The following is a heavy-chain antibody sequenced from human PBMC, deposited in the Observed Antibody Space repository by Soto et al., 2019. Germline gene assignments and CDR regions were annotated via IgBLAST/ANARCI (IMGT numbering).Heavy chain of an antibody. CDR3: ASGGYSSGWYGPLSRPFAY. V-gene: IGHV3-33*01. Sequence: QVQLVESGGGVVQPGRSLRLSCAASGFTFSSYGMHWVRQAPGKGLEWVAVIWYDGSNKYYADSVKGRFTISIDNSKSTLYLQMNSLRAEDTAVYYCASGGYSSGWYGPLSRPFAYWGQGTLVTVSS. CDR2: IWYDGSNK. J-gene: IGHJ4*02. CDR1: GFTFSSYG. D-gene: IGHD6-19*01.